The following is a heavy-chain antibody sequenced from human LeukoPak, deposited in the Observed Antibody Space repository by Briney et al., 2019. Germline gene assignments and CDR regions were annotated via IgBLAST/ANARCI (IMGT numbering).Heavy chain of an antibody. V-gene: IGHV3-9*03. CDR1: GFTFDDYA. D-gene: IGHD3-22*01. CDR2: ISWNSGSI. CDR3: AKDNYYDSSAGYWYFDL. J-gene: IGHJ2*01. Sequence: GGSLRLSCAASGFTFDDYAMHWVRQAPGKGLEWVSGISWNSGSIGYADSVKGRFTISRDNAKNSLYLQMNNLRAEDMALYYCAKDNYYDSSAGYWYFDLWGRGTLVTVSS.